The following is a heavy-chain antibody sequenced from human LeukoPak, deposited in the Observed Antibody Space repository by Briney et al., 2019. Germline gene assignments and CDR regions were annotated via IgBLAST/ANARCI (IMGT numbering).Heavy chain of an antibody. V-gene: IGHV1-46*01. CDR2: INPSGGST. J-gene: IGHJ4*02. CDR1: GYTFIGYF. D-gene: IGHD2-21*02. CDR3: ARDPPYCGGDCYYDY. Sequence: ASVKVSCKASGYTFIGYFMNWVRQAPGQGLEWMGIINPSGGSTSYAQKFQGSVTMTRDTSTSTVYMELSSLRSEDTAVYYCARDPPYCGGDCYYDYWGQGTLVTVSS.